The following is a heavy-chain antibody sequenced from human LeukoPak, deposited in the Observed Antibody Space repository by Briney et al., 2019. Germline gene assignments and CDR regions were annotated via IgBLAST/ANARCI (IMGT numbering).Heavy chain of an antibody. CDR2: IIPIFGTA. D-gene: IGHD6-13*01. Sequence: SVKVSCKASGGTFSSYAISWVRQAPGQGLEWMGGIIPIFGTANYAQKFQGRVTITTDESTSTAYMELSSLRSEDTAVYYCARDSGRSAGMAAAGAFDYWGQGTLVTVSS. V-gene: IGHV1-69*05. CDR3: ARDSGRSAGMAAAGAFDY. J-gene: IGHJ4*02. CDR1: GGTFSSYA.